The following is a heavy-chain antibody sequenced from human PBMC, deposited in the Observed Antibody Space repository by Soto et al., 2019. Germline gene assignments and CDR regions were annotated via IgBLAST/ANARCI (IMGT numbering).Heavy chain of an antibody. V-gene: IGHV3-23*01. D-gene: IGHD3-3*01. Sequence: GGSLRLSCVVSGFIFSSHAMSWVRQAPGKGLECVSGISGSGGITFYADSVKGRFTISRDNSKKTLYLQMNGLRAEDTAVYYCARTPYDFWSPGQFYFDHWGQGTLVTVSS. CDR3: ARTPYDFWSPGQFYFDH. J-gene: IGHJ4*02. CDR2: ISGSGGIT. CDR1: GFIFSSHA.